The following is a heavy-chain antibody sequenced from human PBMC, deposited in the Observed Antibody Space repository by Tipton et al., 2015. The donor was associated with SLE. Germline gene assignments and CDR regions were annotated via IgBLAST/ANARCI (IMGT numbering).Heavy chain of an antibody. D-gene: IGHD3-3*01. CDR2: ICYSGST. J-gene: IGHJ6*02. CDR1: GGSISSRSYY. V-gene: IGHV4-39*07. Sequence: TLSLTCTVSGGSISSRSYYWGWIRQPPGKGLEWIGSICYSGSTYYNPSLKSRVTISVDTSKNQFSLKLSSVTAADTAVYYCARHGTPLEVRFLEWPYFNGMDVWGQGTTVTVSS. CDR3: ARHGTPLEVRFLEWPYFNGMDV.